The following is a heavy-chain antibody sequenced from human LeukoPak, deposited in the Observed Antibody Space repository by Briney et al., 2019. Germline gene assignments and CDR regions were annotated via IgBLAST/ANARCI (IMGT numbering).Heavy chain of an antibody. D-gene: IGHD3-22*01. V-gene: IGHV3-11*04. Sequence: GGSLRLSCAASGFTFSDYYMSWIRQAPGKGLEWVSYISSSGSTIYYADSVKGRFTISRDTTKNSLYLQMNSLRAEDTAVYYCASGYWNYYYYYMDVWGKGTTVTVSS. CDR3: ASGYWNYYYYYMDV. CDR2: ISSSGSTI. CDR1: GFTFSDYY. J-gene: IGHJ6*03.